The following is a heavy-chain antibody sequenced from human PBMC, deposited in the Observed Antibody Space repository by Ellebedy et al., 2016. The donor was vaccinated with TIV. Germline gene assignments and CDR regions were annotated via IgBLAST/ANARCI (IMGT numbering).Heavy chain of an antibody. D-gene: IGHD2-15*01. CDR1: ACPMNTYY. CDR2: VFYSGNT. V-gene: IGHV4-59*01. CDR3: ARDRGYYSGGTYLQGGHFEF. J-gene: IGHJ4*02. Sequence: MPSETLSLTCTLSACPMNTYYWSWIRQPPGKRLEWFGYVFYSGNTNYNPSLKSRLIISIDRSKNQISLRLSSVTAADTVVYYCARDRGYYSGGTYLQGGHFEFWGQGMLVTVSS.